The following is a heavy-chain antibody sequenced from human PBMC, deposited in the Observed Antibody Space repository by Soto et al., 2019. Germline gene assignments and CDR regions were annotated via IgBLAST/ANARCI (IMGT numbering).Heavy chain of an antibody. D-gene: IGHD3-9*01. CDR1: GFTFSSYA. CDR2: ISGSGGST. J-gene: IGHJ4*02. V-gene: IGHV3-23*01. Sequence: GRSLRLSCAASGFTFSSYAMSWVRQAPGKGLEWVSAISGSGGSTYYADSVKGRFTISRDNSRNTLYLQMNSLRAEDTAVYYCAKDPRRFDDNHVDYLGQGNLVTVS. CDR3: AKDPRRFDDNHVDY.